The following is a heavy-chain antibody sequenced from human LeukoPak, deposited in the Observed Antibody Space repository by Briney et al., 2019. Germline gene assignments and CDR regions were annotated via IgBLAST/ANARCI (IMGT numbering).Heavy chain of an antibody. Sequence: GGSLRLSCAASGFTFSSYDMHWVRQATGKGLEWVSAIGTAGDTYYPGSVKGRFTISRENAKNSLYLQMNSLRAGDTAVYYCARLGMFGSIDYWGQGTLVTVSS. V-gene: IGHV3-13*01. CDR3: ARLGMFGSIDY. D-gene: IGHD3-10*02. CDR2: IGTAGDT. CDR1: GFTFSSYD. J-gene: IGHJ4*02.